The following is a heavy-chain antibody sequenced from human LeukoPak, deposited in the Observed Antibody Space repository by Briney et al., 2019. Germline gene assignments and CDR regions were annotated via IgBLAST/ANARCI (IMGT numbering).Heavy chain of an antibody. CDR1: GFTFDDYA. V-gene: IGHV3-9*01. J-gene: IGHJ4*02. Sequence: PGGSLRLSCAASGFTFDDYAMHWVRQAPGKGLEWVSGISWNSGSIGYADSVKGRFTISRDNAKNSLYLQMNSLRAEDTALYYCAKGDSGNPGGPPDYWGQGTLVTVSS. CDR3: AKGDSGNPGGPPDY. D-gene: IGHD1-26*01. CDR2: ISWNSGSI.